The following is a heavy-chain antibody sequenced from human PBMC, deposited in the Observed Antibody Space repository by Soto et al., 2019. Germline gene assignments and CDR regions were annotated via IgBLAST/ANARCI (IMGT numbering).Heavy chain of an antibody. D-gene: IGHD2-2*01. V-gene: IGHV1-2*02. J-gene: IGHJ4*02. CDR2: INPNSGGT. Sequence: VASVKVSCKASGYTFTGYYMHWVRQAPGQGLEWMGWINPNSGGTNYAQKFQGRVTMTRDTSISTAYMELSRLRSDDTAVYYCARTIVVVPAAIWRPASYFDYWGQGTLVTVSS. CDR1: GYTFTGYY. CDR3: ARTIVVVPAAIWRPASYFDY.